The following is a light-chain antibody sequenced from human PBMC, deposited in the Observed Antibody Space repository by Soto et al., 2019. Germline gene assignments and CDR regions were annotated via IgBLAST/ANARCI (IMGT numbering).Light chain of an antibody. CDR3: SSYAGSNNVV. CDR1: SSDVGRYNF. J-gene: IGLJ2*01. V-gene: IGLV2-8*01. Sequence: QSALTQPRSVSGSPGQSVTISCTGTSSDVGRYNFVSWYQQHPGKAPKLMIYEVSKRPSGVPDRFSGSKSGNTASLTVSGLQAEDEADYYCSSYAGSNNVVFGGGTQLTVL. CDR2: EVS.